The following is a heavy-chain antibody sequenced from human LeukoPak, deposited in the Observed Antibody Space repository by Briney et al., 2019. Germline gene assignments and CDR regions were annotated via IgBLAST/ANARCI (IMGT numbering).Heavy chain of an antibody. Sequence: GGSLRLSCAASGFTFSSYFMHWVRQAPGKGLEWVADIGSDGSHTFYVESVKGRFTISRDNSKNTLYLQMNSLRAEDTAVYFCARERQDTILHSGAFDIWGQGTMVTVSS. V-gene: IGHV3-30-3*01. D-gene: IGHD2-21*01. J-gene: IGHJ3*02. CDR3: ARERQDTILHSGAFDI. CDR1: GFTFSSYF. CDR2: IGSDGSHT.